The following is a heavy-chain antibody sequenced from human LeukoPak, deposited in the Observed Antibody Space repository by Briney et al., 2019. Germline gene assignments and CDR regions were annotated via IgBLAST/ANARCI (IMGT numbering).Heavy chain of an antibody. D-gene: IGHD2/OR15-2a*01. CDR1: GGSISSYY. Sequence: NPSETLFLTCTVSGGSISSYYWSWIRRPPGKGLEWVAYISDIGSINYNPSLKSRVTISLETSKNQFSLKLSSVTAADTAVYYCAGHHPRNTVDFWGQGTLVTVSS. J-gene: IGHJ4*02. CDR3: AGHHPRNTVDF. CDR2: ISDIGSI. V-gene: IGHV4-59*08.